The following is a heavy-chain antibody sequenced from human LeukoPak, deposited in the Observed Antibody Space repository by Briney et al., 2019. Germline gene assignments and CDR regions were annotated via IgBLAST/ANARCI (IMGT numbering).Heavy chain of an antibody. V-gene: IGHV1-8*01. Sequence: ASVKVSCKASGYTFTSYDIHWVRQATGQGLEWMGRMNPNRGDTDYAQKFQGRVTMTRDTSISTAYMELSRLRSNDTAVYYCASLLEDSSLYYFDYWGQGTLVTVSS. CDR2: MNPNRGDT. CDR1: GYTFTSYD. J-gene: IGHJ4*02. D-gene: IGHD3-22*01. CDR3: ASLLEDSSLYYFDY.